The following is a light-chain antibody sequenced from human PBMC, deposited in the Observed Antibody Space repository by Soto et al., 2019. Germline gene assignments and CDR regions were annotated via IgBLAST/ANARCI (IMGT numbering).Light chain of an antibody. CDR3: QQYNNWPIT. V-gene: IGKV3D-15*01. Sequence: IVLSQSPGTVSLSPGERATLSCRASQSVRSSLAWYQQKPGQAPRLFIYAASTRATGIPDRFSGSGSGTEFTLTISSLQTEDFAVYYCQQYNNWPITFGPGTRLEIK. J-gene: IGKJ5*01. CDR2: AAS. CDR1: QSVRSS.